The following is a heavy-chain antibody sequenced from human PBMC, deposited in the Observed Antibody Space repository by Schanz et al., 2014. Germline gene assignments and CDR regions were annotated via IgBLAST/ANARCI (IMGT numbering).Heavy chain of an antibody. CDR1: GYTFTSSG. J-gene: IGHJ4*02. CDR3: ARAYYGSRPYFDY. V-gene: IGHV1-18*01. Sequence: QVQLVQSGAEVKKPGASVKVSCKASGYTFTSSGFSWVRQAPGQGLEWMGWINGYNAHTNYAQKFQGRVTMTSDTSITTVYMEVNSLTSDDTAVYYCARAYYGSRPYFDYWGQGTLVTVSS. D-gene: IGHD3-10*01. CDR2: INGYNAHT.